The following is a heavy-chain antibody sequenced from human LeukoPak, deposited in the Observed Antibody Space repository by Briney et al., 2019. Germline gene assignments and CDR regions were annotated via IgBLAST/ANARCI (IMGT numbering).Heavy chain of an antibody. CDR3: ARRGYYYELADY. CDR2: VDYTGNT. Sequence: SETLSLTCTVSGASISTRNYYWGWIRQPPGKGLEWIGSVDYTGNTYYKPSLKSRVTISVDTSKNQSSLKLSSVTAADTAVYYCARRGYYYELADYWGQGTLVTVSS. J-gene: IGHJ4*02. CDR1: GASISTRNYY. D-gene: IGHD3-22*01. V-gene: IGHV4-39*01.